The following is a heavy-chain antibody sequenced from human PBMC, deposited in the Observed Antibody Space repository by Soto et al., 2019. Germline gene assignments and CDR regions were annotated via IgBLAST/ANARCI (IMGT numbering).Heavy chain of an antibody. D-gene: IGHD1-26*01. CDR3: ARGSAFIGLDY. V-gene: IGHV3-21*01. Sequence: PGGSLRLSCAASGFTFSSYSMNWVRQAPGKGLEWVSSISSSSSYIYYADSVKGRFTISRDNTKDSLYLQMNSLRAEDTAIYYCARGSAFIGLDYWGQGTPVTVSS. J-gene: IGHJ4*02. CDR1: GFTFSSYS. CDR2: ISSSSSYI.